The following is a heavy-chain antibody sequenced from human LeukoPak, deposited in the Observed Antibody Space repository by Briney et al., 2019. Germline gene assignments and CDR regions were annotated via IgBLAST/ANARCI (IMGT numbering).Heavy chain of an antibody. D-gene: IGHD3-10*01. CDR2: IVVGSGNT. CDR1: GFTFTGSA. V-gene: IGHV1-58*02. Sequence: GASVKVSCKASGFTFTGSAMQWVRQARGQRLEWIGWIVVGSGNTNYAQKFQERVTITRDMSTSTAYMELSSLRSEDTAVYYCAADYGSGSYYIDYWGQGTLVTVSS. J-gene: IGHJ4*02. CDR3: AADYGSGSYYIDY.